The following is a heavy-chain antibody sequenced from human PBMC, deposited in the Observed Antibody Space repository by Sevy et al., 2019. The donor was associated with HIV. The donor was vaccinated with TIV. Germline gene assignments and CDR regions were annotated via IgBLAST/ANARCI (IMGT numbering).Heavy chain of an antibody. Sequence: GGSRRLSCAASGFTFTDYFMGWVRQAPGKGLEWVANIDQDGSQKNYVDSVKGRFTISRDNAKNSVYLQMNRLRVDDTAVYYCARELCPGDYWGQGTLVTVSS. D-gene: IGHD2-21*01. V-gene: IGHV3-7*01. J-gene: IGHJ4*02. CDR1: GFTFTDYF. CDR2: IDQDGSQK. CDR3: ARELCPGDY.